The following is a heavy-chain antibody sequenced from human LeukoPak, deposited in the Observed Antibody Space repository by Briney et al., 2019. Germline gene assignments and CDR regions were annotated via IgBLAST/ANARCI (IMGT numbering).Heavy chain of an antibody. J-gene: IGHJ3*02. CDR2: INHRGST. Sequence: SETLSLTCAVCGGSFRVYYWSGIRQPPGKGLEWVGEINHRGSTNYNTVLKSRLHISVTTSKNQLSLKLGSVTAADTAVYYCARRSVVVVAATRKAFDIWGQGTMVTVSS. D-gene: IGHD2-15*01. V-gene: IGHV4-34*01. CDR1: GGSFRVYY. CDR3: ARRSVVVVAATRKAFDI.